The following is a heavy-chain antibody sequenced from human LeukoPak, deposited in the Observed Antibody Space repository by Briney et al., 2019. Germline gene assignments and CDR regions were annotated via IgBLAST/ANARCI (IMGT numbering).Heavy chain of an antibody. V-gene: IGHV4-39*07. CDR1: GGSISSSSYY. D-gene: IGHD3-22*01. J-gene: IGHJ3*02. CDR2: MYSSGST. Sequence: SETLSLTCTVSGGSISSSSYYWGWIRQPPGKGLEWIGSMYSSGSTYYNPSLKSRVTISVDTSKNQFSLKLTSVTTADTAVYYCAGEDYFDSSGYASWRFDIWGQGTMVTVSS. CDR3: AGEDYFDSSGYASWRFDI.